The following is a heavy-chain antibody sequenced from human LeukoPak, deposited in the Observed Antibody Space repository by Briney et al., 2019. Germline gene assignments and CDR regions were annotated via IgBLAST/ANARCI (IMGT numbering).Heavy chain of an antibody. Sequence: GXLRLSCGASGLTFSNVWMRWVRQAPGKGLEWVGSIKSKTDGGTTDCAAPGKGRFTISRDDSKNTLYLQMNSLKAQDTAVYYCTILLSSSSPVGLNWFVPWLQRTLVTVSS. J-gene: IGHJ5*02. V-gene: IGHV3-15*01. CDR1: GLTFSNVW. D-gene: IGHD6-6*01. CDR3: TILLSSSSPVGLNWFVP. CDR2: IKSKTDGGTT.